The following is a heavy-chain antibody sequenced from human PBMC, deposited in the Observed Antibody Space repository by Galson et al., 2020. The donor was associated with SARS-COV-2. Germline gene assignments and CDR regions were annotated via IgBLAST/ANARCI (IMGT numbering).Heavy chain of an antibody. CDR1: GFPLRTSGVG. J-gene: IGHJ5*02. D-gene: IGHD3-10*01. V-gene: IGHV2-5*02. CDR2: IYWDDDK. CDR3: ADRLLSFDP. Sequence: KMSGHTLANPTQPLTLTYNFSGFPLRTSGVGVGWIRQPPGKALEWLALIYWDDDKRYSPSLKSRLTITKDTSKNQVVRTMTNMDPVDTATDCCADRLLSFDPWGQGTLVTVSS.